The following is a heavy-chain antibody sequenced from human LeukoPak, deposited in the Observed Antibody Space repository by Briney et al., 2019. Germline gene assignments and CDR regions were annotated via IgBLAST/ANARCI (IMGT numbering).Heavy chain of an antibody. D-gene: IGHD4-23*01. Sequence: SETLPLTCTVSGGSISSGSYYWSWIRQPAGKGLEWIGRIYTSGSTNYNPSLKSRVTISVDTSKNQFSLKLSSVTAADTAVYYCAREVVTPYFDYWGQGTLVTVSS. CDR2: IYTSGST. CDR3: AREVVTPYFDY. J-gene: IGHJ4*02. CDR1: GGSISSGSYY. V-gene: IGHV4-61*02.